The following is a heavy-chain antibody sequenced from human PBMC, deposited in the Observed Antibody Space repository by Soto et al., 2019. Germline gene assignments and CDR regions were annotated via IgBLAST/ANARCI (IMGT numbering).Heavy chain of an antibody. D-gene: IGHD3-22*01. CDR1: GDSISSYY. CDR2: LYYGRSA. Sequence: QVQLQESGPGLVKPSETLSLTCAVSGDSISSYYCMWIRQPPGKGLESIGYLYYGRSANYNPSIKSRVTLSVDMASNQCSLTLSSMTAAYTAVYYCALRCMAVVPEYWGQGTLVTVSS. V-gene: IGHV4-59*01. J-gene: IGHJ4*02. CDR3: ALRCMAVVPEY.